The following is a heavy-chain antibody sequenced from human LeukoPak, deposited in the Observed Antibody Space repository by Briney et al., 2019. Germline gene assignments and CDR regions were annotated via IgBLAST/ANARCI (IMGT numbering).Heavy chain of an antibody. CDR3: AREANYYDSSGYFDY. Sequence: GASVKVSCKASGGTFSSYATSWVRQAPGQGLEWMGGIIPIFGTANYAQKFQGRVTITTDESTSTAYMELSSLRSEGTAVYYCAREANYYDSSGYFDYWGQGTLVTVSS. CDR1: GGTFSSYA. J-gene: IGHJ4*02. CDR2: IIPIFGTA. D-gene: IGHD3-22*01. V-gene: IGHV1-69*05.